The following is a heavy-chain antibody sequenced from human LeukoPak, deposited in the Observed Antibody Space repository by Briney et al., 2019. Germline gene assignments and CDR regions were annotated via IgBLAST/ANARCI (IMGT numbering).Heavy chain of an antibody. CDR1: GGSISSSSYY. CDR3: ARGGGPYCSGGSCYS. D-gene: IGHD2-15*01. Sequence: SETLSLTCTVSGGSISSSSYYWGWIRQPPGKGLEWIGSIYYSGSTYYNPSLKSRVTISVDTSKNQFSLKLSSVTAADTAVYYCARGGGPYCSGGSCYSRGQGTLVTVSS. CDR2: IYYSGST. J-gene: IGHJ4*02. V-gene: IGHV4-39*07.